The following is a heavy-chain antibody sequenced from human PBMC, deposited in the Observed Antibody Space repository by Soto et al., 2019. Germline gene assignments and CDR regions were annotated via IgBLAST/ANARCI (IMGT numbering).Heavy chain of an antibody. J-gene: IGHJ3*02. V-gene: IGHV1-69*02. D-gene: IGHD2-2*01. CDR1: GGTFSSYT. CDR2: IIPILGLA. Sequence: QVQLVQSGAEVKKPGSSVKVSCKASGGTFSSYTISWVRQAPGQGLEWMGRIIPILGLANYAQRFQGRVTITAEKSTSTAYMELSSLRSEDTAVYYCARASRLAYCSSSSCYDALDIWGQGPMVTVPS. CDR3: ARASRLAYCSSSSCYDALDI.